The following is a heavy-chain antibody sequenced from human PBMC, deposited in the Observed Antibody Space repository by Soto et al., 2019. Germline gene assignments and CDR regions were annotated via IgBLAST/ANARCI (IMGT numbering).Heavy chain of an antibody. J-gene: IGHJ6*02. Sequence: ASVKVSCKASGYTFTSYGINWVRQAPGQGLEWLGWISAYDGYTNYAQILQGRVSMTTDTSTKTAYMELRSLRSDDTAMYYCARGGFYDSSGARNYFYYGMNGWGQGTMVTVSS. CDR2: ISAYDGYT. D-gene: IGHD3-22*01. CDR3: ARGGFYDSSGARNYFYYGMNG. V-gene: IGHV1-18*01. CDR1: GYTFTSYG.